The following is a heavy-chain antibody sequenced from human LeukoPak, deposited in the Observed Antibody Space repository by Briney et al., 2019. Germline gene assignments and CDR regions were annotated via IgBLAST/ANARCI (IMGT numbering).Heavy chain of an antibody. CDR1: GFTFSSYW. Sequence: GGSLRLSCAASGFTFSSYWMSWVRQAPGKGLEWVANIKQDGSEKYYVDSVKGRFTISRDNAKNSLYLQMNSLRAEDTAVYYCARDHTLPGYDFWSGPFDYWGQGTLVTVSS. CDR3: ARDHTLPGYDFWSGPFDY. CDR2: IKQDGSEK. D-gene: IGHD3-3*01. J-gene: IGHJ4*02. V-gene: IGHV3-7*01.